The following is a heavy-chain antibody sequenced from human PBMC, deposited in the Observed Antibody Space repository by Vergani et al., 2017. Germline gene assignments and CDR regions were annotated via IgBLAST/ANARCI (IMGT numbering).Heavy chain of an antibody. V-gene: IGHV3-7*01. CDR2: IKQDGSVK. D-gene: IGHD5/OR15-5a*01. J-gene: IGHJ6*03. CDR3: ASAVTSTTRYFYYYYYMYV. Sequence: EVQLVESGGGLVQPGGSLRLSCAVSGFTFSRYWMSWVRQAPGKGLEWVANIKQDGSVKYYVDSVKGRFTISRDNAKNSLYLQMNSLRAEDTAVYYCASAVTSTTRYFYYYYYMYVWGKGTTVTVSS. CDR1: GFTFSRYW.